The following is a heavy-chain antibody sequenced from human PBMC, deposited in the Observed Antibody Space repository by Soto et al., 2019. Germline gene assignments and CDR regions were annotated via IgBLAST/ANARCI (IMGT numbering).Heavy chain of an antibody. CDR2: ISHSGNT. J-gene: IGHJ5*02. CDR3: TKNNWFDP. CDR1: GGSLSPHH. V-gene: IGHV4-34*01. Sequence: KPSETLSLTCTVYGGSLSPHHWSWIRQPPGKGLEWIGEISHSGNTNYNPSLKSRVTMSLDTSKNQFFLNLNSVTAADTAVYYCTKNNWFDPWGQGTLVTVSS.